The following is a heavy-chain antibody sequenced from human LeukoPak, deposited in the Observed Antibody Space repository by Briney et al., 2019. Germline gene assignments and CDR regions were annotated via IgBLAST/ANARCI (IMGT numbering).Heavy chain of an antibody. CDR2: IYYSGST. D-gene: IGHD3-10*01. V-gene: IGHV4-39*07. CDR3: ARQLWFGELPN. J-gene: IGHJ4*02. Sequence: SETLSLTCTVSGGSISSSSYYWGWIRQPPGKGLEWIGSIYYSGSTYYNPSLKSRVTISVDTSKNQFSLKLSSVTAADTAVYYCARQLWFGELPNWGQGTLVTVSS. CDR1: GGSISSSSYY.